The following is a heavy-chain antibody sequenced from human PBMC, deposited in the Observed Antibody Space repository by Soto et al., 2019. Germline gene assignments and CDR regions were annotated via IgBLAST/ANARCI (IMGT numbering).Heavy chain of an antibody. J-gene: IGHJ4*02. D-gene: IGHD4-17*01. Sequence: PGGSLRLSCAASGFTFSSYSMNWVRQAPGKGLEWVSYISSSSSTIYYADSVKGRFTISRDNAKNSLYLQMNSLRAEDTAVYYCARASSTVTKTGWGQGTLVTVSS. CDR1: GFTFSSYS. CDR2: ISSSSSTI. V-gene: IGHV3-48*01. CDR3: ARASSTVTKTG.